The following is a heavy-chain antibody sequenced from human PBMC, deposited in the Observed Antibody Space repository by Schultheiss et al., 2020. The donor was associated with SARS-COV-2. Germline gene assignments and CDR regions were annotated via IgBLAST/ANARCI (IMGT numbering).Heavy chain of an antibody. J-gene: IGHJ6*02. CDR3: AKGPYDFVDSGMDV. Sequence: GGSLRLSCAASEFTFSSYAMHWVRQAPGKGLEWVSDISGTGGSTHYAGSVQGRFSISRDNSKNTLYLQMNSLRAEDTALYYCAKGPYDFVDSGMDVWGQGTTVTVSS. V-gene: IGHV3-23*01. CDR2: ISGTGGST. CDR1: EFTFSSYA. D-gene: IGHD3-3*01.